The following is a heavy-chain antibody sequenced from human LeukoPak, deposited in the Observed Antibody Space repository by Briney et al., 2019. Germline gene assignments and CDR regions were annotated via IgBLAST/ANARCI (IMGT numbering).Heavy chain of an antibody. V-gene: IGHV5-51*01. J-gene: IGHJ5*02. CDR1: GYSFSSYW. Sequence: GESLKISCKGSGYSFSSYWIGWARHMPGKGLEWMGIIYPGDSDTRYNPSFQGQVTISADKSISTASLQWSSLKASDTAIYYCARHEGLRSPFDPWGQGTLVTVSS. CDR2: IYPGDSDT. CDR3: ARHEGLRSPFDP.